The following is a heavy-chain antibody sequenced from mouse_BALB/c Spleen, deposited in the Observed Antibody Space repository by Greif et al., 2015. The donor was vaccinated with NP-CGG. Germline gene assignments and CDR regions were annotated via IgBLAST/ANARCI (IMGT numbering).Heavy chain of an antibody. D-gene: IGHD2-4*01. CDR1: GYTFTSYV. J-gene: IGHJ4*01. CDR2: INPYNDGT. Sequence: EVQLQQSGPELVKPGASVKMSCKASGYTFTSYVMHWVKQKPGQGLEWIGYINPYNDGTKYNEKFKGKATLTSDKSSGTAYMELSSLTSEDSAVYYGARPLYDFPYAMDYWGQGTSVTVSS. V-gene: IGHV1-14*01. CDR3: ARPLYDFPYAMDY.